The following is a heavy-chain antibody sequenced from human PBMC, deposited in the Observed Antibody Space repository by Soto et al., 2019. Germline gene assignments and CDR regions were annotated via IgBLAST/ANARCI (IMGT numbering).Heavy chain of an antibody. J-gene: IGHJ3*02. V-gene: IGHV3-30-3*01. CDR3: ARSSGFGAFDI. CDR2: ISYDGSNK. Sequence: QVQLVESGGGVVQPGRSLRLSCAASGFTFSSYAMHWVRQAPGKGLEWVAVISYDGSNKYYADSVKGRFTISRDNSKNTLYLQMNSLRAEDTAVYYGARSSGFGAFDIWGQGTMVTVSS. D-gene: IGHD6-25*01. CDR1: GFTFSSYA.